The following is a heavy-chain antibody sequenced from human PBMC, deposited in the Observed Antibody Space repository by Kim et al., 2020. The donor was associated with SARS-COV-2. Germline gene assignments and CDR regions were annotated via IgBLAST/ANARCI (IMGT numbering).Heavy chain of an antibody. J-gene: IGHJ4*02. CDR2: ISYDGTNK. Sequence: GGSLRLSCAASGFTFSNYGMHWVRQAPVKGLEWVAVISYDGTNKYYEDSVKGRFTISRDNSKNTLYLQMNSLRAEDTAVYYCARDRGHCSGGSCLDFDYWGQGTQVTVPS. CDR1: GFTFSNYG. V-gene: IGHV3-33*05. CDR3: ARDRGHCSGGSCLDFDY. D-gene: IGHD2-15*01.